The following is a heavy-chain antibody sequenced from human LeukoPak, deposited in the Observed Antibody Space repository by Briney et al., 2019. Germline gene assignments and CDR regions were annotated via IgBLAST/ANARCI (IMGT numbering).Heavy chain of an antibody. Sequence: ETLSLTCTVSGGSISSSSYYWGWIRQPPGKGLEWIGSIYYSGSTYYNPSLKSRVTISVDTSKNQFSLKLSSVTAADTAVYYCAREGYNSYYYYMDVWGKGTTVTVSS. CDR3: AREGYNSYYYYMDV. V-gene: IGHV4-39*07. CDR1: GGSISSSSYY. CDR2: IYYSGST. J-gene: IGHJ6*03. D-gene: IGHD5-18*01.